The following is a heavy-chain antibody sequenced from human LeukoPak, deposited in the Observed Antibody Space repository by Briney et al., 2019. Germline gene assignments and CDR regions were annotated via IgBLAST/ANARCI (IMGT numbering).Heavy chain of an antibody. D-gene: IGHD6-13*01. V-gene: IGHV4-59*01. CDR2: IYYSGST. CDR3: ARDSVYSSSSSIQDNWFDP. Sequence: PSETLSLTCTVSGGSLSSYYWRWIRQPPGKGLEWIGYIYYSGSTNYNPSLKSRVTISVDTSKNQFSLKLSSVTAADTAVYYCARDSVYSSSSSIQDNWFDPWGQGTLVTVSS. CDR1: GGSLSSYY. J-gene: IGHJ5*02.